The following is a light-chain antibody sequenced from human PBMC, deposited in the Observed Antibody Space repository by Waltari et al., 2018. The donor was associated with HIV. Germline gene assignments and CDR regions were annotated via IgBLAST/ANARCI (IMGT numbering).Light chain of an antibody. CDR1: ALPQLF. CDR2: KDT. Sequence: FELTQPPSMSVSPGQTARITCSGAALPQLFAYWFQQKSGQAPVLLIFKDTERQTGMLACFSGSRSGTVSTLTISGVRAEDEADCYSQSSDTSGTYFGGGTKLTVL. V-gene: IGLV3-25*03. J-gene: IGLJ2*01. CDR3: QSSDTSGTY.